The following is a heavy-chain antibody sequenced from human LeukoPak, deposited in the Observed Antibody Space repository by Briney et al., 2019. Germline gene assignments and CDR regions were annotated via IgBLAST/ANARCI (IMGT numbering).Heavy chain of an antibody. J-gene: IGHJ4*02. Sequence: KSSETLSLTCAFYGGSFSGYFWNWIRQPPGKGLEWIGEINHSGSTNYNPSLKSRVTISLDMSKNQFSLKLSSVTAADTAVYYCARGRAPENWGQGTLVTVSS. CDR1: GGSFSGYF. V-gene: IGHV4-34*01. CDR2: INHSGST. CDR3: ARGRAPEN.